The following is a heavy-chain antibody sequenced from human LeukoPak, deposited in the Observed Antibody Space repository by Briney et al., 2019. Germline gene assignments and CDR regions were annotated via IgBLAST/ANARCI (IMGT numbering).Heavy chain of an antibody. V-gene: IGHV1-18*01. D-gene: IGHD2-15*01. CDR3: ARDCSGGSCYLYFDY. CDR2: ISAYNGNT. CDR1: GYTLTSYG. Sequence: ASVKVSCKASGYTLTSYGISWVRQAPGQGLEWMGWISAYNGNTNYAQKLQGRVTMTTDTPTSTAYMELRSLRSDDTAVYYCARDCSGGSCYLYFDYWGQGTLVTVSS. J-gene: IGHJ4*02.